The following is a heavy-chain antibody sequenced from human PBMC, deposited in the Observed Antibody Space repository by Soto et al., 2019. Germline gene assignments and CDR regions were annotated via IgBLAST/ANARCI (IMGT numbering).Heavy chain of an antibody. D-gene: IGHD1-1*01. CDR2: ISAQNGNT. J-gene: IGHJ4*02. CDR1: GYTFTSYG. V-gene: IGHV1-18*01. Sequence: QVHLVQSGAEVKKPGASVKDSCKASGYTFTSYGITWVRQAPGQGLEWMGWISAQNGNTDYAKKIQGRVIVTRDTSTSTAYMELRSLRSDDTAVYYCARGRYGDYWGQGALVTVSS. CDR3: ARGRYGDY.